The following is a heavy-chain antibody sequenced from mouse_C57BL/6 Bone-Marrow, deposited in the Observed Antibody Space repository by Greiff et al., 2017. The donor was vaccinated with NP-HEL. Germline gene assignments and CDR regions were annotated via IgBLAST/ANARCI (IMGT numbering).Heavy chain of an antibody. J-gene: IGHJ1*03. CDR1: GYTFTDYY. Sequence: VQLQQSGPELVKPGASVKISCKASGYTFTDYYMNWVKQSHGKSLEWIGDINPNNGGTSYNQKFKGKATLTVDKSSSTAYMELRSLTSEDSAVYYCASGLLRYFDVWGTGTTVTVSS. CDR3: ASGLLRYFDV. V-gene: IGHV1-26*01. CDR2: INPNNGGT. D-gene: IGHD2-3*01.